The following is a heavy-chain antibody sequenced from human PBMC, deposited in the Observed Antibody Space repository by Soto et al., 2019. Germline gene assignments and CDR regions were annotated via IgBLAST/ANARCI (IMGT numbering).Heavy chain of an antibody. D-gene: IGHD1-26*01. CDR2: INSDGSST. J-gene: IGHJ6*02. V-gene: IGHV3-74*01. CDR1: GFTFSSYW. Sequence: GGSLGLSCAASGFTFSSYWMHWVRQAPGKGLVWVSRINSDGSSTSYADSVKGRFTISRDNAKNTLYLQMNSLRAEDTAVYYCARGEGRPPLYYYGMDVWGQGTTVTVSS. CDR3: ARGEGRPPLYYYGMDV.